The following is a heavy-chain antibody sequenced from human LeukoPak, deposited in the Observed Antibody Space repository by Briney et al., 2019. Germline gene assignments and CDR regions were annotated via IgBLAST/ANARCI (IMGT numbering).Heavy chain of an antibody. CDR1: GFTFGSYA. V-gene: IGHV3-23*01. D-gene: IGHD6-19*01. Sequence: GGSLRLSCAASGFTFGSYAMTWARQAPGKGLEWVSSISDSGGRTFYADSVKGRFTISRDNSENTLYLQMNSLRAEDTAVYYCAKVRERQWLYYFDYWGQGTLVTVSS. CDR3: AKVRERQWLYYFDY. J-gene: IGHJ4*02. CDR2: ISDSGGRT.